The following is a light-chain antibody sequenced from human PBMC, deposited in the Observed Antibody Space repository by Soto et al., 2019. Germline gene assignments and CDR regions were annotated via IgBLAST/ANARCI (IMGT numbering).Light chain of an antibody. V-gene: IGKV1-27*01. CDR1: QGISNY. Sequence: DIQMTQSPSSLSASVGDRVAITCRASQGISNYLAWYQQKPGKVPKLLIYAASTLQSWVPSRFSGSGSGTDFHLTISRLQPADVATYYCQKYNSAPYTFGPGTKVDIK. J-gene: IGKJ3*01. CDR2: AAS. CDR3: QKYNSAPYT.